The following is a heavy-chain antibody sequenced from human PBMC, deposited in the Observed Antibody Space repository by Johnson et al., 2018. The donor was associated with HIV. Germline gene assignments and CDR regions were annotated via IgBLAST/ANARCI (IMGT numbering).Heavy chain of an antibody. CDR1: GFTFSSYA. CDR3: SKGWVAAAKGAFDI. Sequence: VQLVESGGGLVQPGGSLRLSCAASGFTFSSYAMSWVRQAPGKGLEWVSAISGSGGSTYYANSVKGQFTISRDNSKNTLYLQMNSLRTEDTALYYCSKGWVAAAKGAFDIWGQGTMVTVSS. V-gene: IGHV3-23*04. J-gene: IGHJ3*02. CDR2: ISGSGGST. D-gene: IGHD6-25*01.